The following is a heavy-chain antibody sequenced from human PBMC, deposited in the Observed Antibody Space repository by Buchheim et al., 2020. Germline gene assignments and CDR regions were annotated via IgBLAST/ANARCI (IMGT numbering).Heavy chain of an antibody. D-gene: IGHD2-2*01. V-gene: IGHV4-39*01. CDR1: GGSISSSSYY. J-gene: IGHJ6*03. CDR2: IYYSGST. CDR3: ARSYCSSTSCSALYYYYYYMDV. Sequence: QLQLQESGPGLVKPSETLSLSCTVSGGSISSSSYYWGWIRQPPGKGLEWIGSIYYSGSTYYNPSLKSRFTISVATSKNQFSLKLSSVTAADTAVYYCARSYCSSTSCSALYYYYYYMDVWGKGTT.